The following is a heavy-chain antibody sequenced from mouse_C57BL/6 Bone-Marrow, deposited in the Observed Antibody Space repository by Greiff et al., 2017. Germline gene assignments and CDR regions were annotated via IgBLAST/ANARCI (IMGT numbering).Heavy chain of an antibody. CDR3: ATGYAY. J-gene: IGHJ3*01. CDR2: IRYSGST. Sequence: EVQLVESGPGLVKPSPSLSLTCTVTGYSITSDYAWNWIRQFPGNKLEWMGYIRYSGSTSYNPSLKSRISITRDTSKNQCFLQLNSVTTEDTAAYDCATGYAYWGQGTLVTVTA. CDR1: GYSITSDYA. V-gene: IGHV3-2*02.